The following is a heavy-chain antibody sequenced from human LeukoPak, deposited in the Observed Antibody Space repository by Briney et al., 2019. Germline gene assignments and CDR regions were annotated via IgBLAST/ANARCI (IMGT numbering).Heavy chain of an antibody. J-gene: IGHJ4*02. CDR3: ARVCDDCSYFDY. D-gene: IGHD2-21*02. CDR2: ISSSSSYI. Sequence: GGSLRLSCAASGFTFSSYSMNWVRQAPGKGLEWVSSISSSSSYIYYADSVKGRFTISRDNAKNSLYLQMTSLRAEDTAVYYCARVCDDCSYFDYWGQGTLVTVSS. CDR1: GFTFSSYS. V-gene: IGHV3-21*01.